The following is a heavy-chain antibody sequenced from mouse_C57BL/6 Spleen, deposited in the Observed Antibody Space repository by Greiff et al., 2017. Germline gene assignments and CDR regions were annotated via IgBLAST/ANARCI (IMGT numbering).Heavy chain of an antibody. J-gene: IGHJ4*01. CDR2: INPGNGGT. V-gene: IGHV1-54*01. Sequence: QVQLQQSGAELVRPGTSVKVSCTASGFDFTNYLIEWVKQRPGQGLEWIGVINPGNGGTDYNETFKGKATLTADKSSSTAYLQRSSLTSEDSAVYYCTRSCQYAVDDWGQGTSVTVSS. CDR1: GFDFTNYL. CDR3: TRSCQYAVDD.